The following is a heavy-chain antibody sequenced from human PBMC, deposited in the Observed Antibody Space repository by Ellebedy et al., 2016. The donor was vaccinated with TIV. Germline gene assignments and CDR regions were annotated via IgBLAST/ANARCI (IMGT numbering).Heavy chain of an antibody. V-gene: IGHV3-15*01. CDR1: GGSFSGYY. CDR2: IKSKTDGGTT. Sequence: ETLSLXXAVYGGSFSGYYWSWVRQAPGKGLEWVGRIKSKTDGGTTDYAAPVKGRFTISRDDSKNTLYLQMNSLKTEDTAVYYCTTYYYWGQGTLVTVSS. CDR3: TTYYY. J-gene: IGHJ4*02.